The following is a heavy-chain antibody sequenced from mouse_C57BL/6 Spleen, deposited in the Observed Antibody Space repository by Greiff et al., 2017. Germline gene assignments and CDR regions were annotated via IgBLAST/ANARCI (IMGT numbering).Heavy chain of an antibody. CDR2: ILPASGST. CDR1: GYTFTGYW. Sequence: QVQLLQSGAALMQPGASVKFSCTATGYTFTGYWIELVKQRPGHGLEWIGEILPASGSTNYNEKFKGKATFTADTSSNTAYMQLSSLTTEDSAIYYCARSYGYGANYYMDYWGQGTSVTVSS. J-gene: IGHJ4*01. D-gene: IGHD2-14*01. CDR3: ARSYGYGANYYMDY. V-gene: IGHV1-9*01.